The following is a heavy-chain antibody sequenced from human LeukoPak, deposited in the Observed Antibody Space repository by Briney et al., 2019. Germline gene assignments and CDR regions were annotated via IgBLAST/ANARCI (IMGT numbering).Heavy chain of an antibody. J-gene: IGHJ6*02. V-gene: IGHV4-34*01. Sequence: SETLSLTCTVSGGSISSYYWSWIRQPPGKGLEWIGEINHSGSTNYNPSLKSRVTISVDTSKNQFSLKLSSVTAADTAVYYCARRIDGMDVWGQGTTVTVSS. CDR2: INHSGST. CDR1: GGSISSYY. CDR3: ARRIDGMDV.